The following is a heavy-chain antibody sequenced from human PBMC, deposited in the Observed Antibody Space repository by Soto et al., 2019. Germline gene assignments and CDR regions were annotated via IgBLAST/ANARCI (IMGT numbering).Heavy chain of an antibody. CDR2: IWYDGSNK. CDR3: AALWFGELSPLY. D-gene: IGHD3-10*01. V-gene: IGHV3-33*01. J-gene: IGHJ4*02. CDR1: GFTFSSYG. Sequence: PGGSLRLSCAASGFTFSSYGMHWVRQAPGKGLEWVAVIWYDGSNKYYADSVKGRFTISRDNSKNTLYLQMNSLRAEDTAVYYCAALWFGELSPLYWGQGTLVTVSS.